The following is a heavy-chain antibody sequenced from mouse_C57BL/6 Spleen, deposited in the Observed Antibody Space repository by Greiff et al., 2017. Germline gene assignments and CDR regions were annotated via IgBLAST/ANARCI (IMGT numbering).Heavy chain of an antibody. Sequence: VQLQQSGAELVKPGASVKLSCKASGYTFTSYWMQWVKQRPGQGLEWIGEIDPSDSYTNYNQKFKGKATLTVDTSSSTAYMQLSSLTSEDSAVYYCARNSPYAMDYWGQGTSVTVSS. CDR1: GYTFTSYW. CDR3: ARNSPYAMDY. CDR2: IDPSDSYT. V-gene: IGHV1-50*01. J-gene: IGHJ4*01.